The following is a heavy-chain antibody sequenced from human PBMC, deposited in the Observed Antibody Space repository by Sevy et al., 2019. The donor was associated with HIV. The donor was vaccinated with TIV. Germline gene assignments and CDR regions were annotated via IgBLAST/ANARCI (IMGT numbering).Heavy chain of an antibody. V-gene: IGHV4-34*01. CDR3: ATPLRYSSGAFDI. J-gene: IGHJ3*02. CDR1: GGSFSGYY. Sequence: SESLSLTCAVYGGSFSGYYWSWIRQPPGKGLEWIGEINHSGSTNYNPSLKSRVTISVDTSKNQFSLKLSSVTAADTAVYYCATPLRYSSGAFDIWGHGTMVTVSS. D-gene: IGHD3-9*01. CDR2: INHSGST.